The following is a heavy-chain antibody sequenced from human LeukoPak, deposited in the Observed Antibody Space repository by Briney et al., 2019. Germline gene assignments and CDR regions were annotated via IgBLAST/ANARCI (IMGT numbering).Heavy chain of an antibody. CDR2: ISSSSTYI. CDR1: GFTFSTYS. Sequence: GGTLRLSCAASGFTFSTYSMNWVRQAPGKGLEWVSSISSSSTYIYYADSVKGRFTISRDNAKNSLYLQMNSLRAEDTAVYYCGTWTTVASYFDYWGQGTLVTVSS. J-gene: IGHJ4*02. D-gene: IGHD4-17*01. V-gene: IGHV3-21*06. CDR3: GTWTTVASYFDY.